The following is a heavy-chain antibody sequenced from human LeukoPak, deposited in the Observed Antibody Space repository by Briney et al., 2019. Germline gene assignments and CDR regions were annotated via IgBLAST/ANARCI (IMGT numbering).Heavy chain of an antibody. CDR2: ITSDSRYK. D-gene: IGHD1-26*01. CDR3: ARDPYSGTYGHLYYYYMDV. CDR1: GFTFSSYA. J-gene: IGHJ6*03. V-gene: IGHV3-21*01. Sequence: GGSLRLSCATSGFTFSSYAMSWVRQAPGKSLEWVSSITSDSRYKYYVDSVRGRFTISRDNAKNTLFLQIDSLRAEDTAVYYCARDPYSGTYGHLYYYYMDVWGKGTTVTVSS.